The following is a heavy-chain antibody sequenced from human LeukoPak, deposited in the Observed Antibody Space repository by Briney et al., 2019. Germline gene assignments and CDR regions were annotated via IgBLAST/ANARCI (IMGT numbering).Heavy chain of an antibody. Sequence: KPSETLSLTCTVSGGSISSYYWSWIRQPPVKGLEWIGYIYYSGSTNYNPSLKSRVTISVDTSKNQFSLKLSSVTAADTAVYYCARVKSGYERPFDYWGQGTLVTVSS. CDR1: GGSISSYY. V-gene: IGHV4-59*01. J-gene: IGHJ4*02. D-gene: IGHD5-12*01. CDR3: ARVKSGYERPFDY. CDR2: IYYSGST.